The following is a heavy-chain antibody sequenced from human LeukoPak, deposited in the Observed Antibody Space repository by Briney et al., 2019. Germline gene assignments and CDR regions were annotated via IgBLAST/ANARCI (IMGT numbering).Heavy chain of an antibody. Sequence: GGSLRLSCAASGFTFSSYGMYWVRQAPGKGLEWGAFIRYDGSITHYADSVKGRFTISRDNSKNTLYLQMNSLRPEDTAMYYCAKQWAVAGNRVPTIDYWGQGTLVTVSS. J-gene: IGHJ4*02. CDR3: AKQWAVAGNRVPTIDY. CDR2: IRYDGSIT. CDR1: GFTFSSYG. V-gene: IGHV3-30*02. D-gene: IGHD6-19*01.